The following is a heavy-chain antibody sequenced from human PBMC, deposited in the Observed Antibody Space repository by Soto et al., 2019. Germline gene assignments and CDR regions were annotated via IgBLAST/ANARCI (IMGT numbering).Heavy chain of an antibody. CDR2: IIPIFGTA. D-gene: IGHD3-3*01. V-gene: IGHV1-69*01. Sequence: QVQLVQSGAEVKKPGSSVKVSCKASGGTFSSYAISWVRQAPGQGLEWMGGIIPIFGTANYAQKFQGRVTITADESTSTAYMELSSLRSEDTAVYYCARDKKAIDDDPKGGYYYYYGMDVWGQGTTVTVSS. J-gene: IGHJ6*02. CDR3: ARDKKAIDDDPKGGYYYYYGMDV. CDR1: GGTFSSYA.